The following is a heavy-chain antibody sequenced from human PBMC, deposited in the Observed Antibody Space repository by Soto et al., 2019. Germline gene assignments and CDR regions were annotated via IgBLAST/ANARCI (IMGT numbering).Heavy chain of an antibody. V-gene: IGHV5-51*01. CDR1: GYSFTYYY. CDR2: IYPGDSDT. J-gene: IGHJ3*02. Sequence: LGESLKISCQSSGYSFTYYYIAWVRQMPGKGLEWMGIIYPGDSDTTYSPSFQGQVTISVDKSINTAYLQWSSLKASDTAIYYCARRSSSSGDAFDIWGQGTMVTVSS. CDR3: ARRSSSSGDAFDI. D-gene: IGHD6-6*01.